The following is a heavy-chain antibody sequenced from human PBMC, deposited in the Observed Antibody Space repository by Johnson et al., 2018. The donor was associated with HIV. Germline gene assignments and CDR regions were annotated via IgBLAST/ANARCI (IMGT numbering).Heavy chain of an antibody. CDR3: SRALPGAAPGDDAFDI. D-gene: IGHD6-13*01. CDR2: INWNGGST. V-gene: IGHV3-20*04. Sequence: VQLVESGGGVVRPGGSLRLSCAASRFTFNNYAMSWVRQVPGEGLEWVSGINWNGGSTSYADSVKGRFSISRDNAKNSLYTQMNSLRAEATAVYYCSRALPGAAPGDDAFDIWGQGTMVTVSS. CDR1: RFTFNNYA. J-gene: IGHJ3*02.